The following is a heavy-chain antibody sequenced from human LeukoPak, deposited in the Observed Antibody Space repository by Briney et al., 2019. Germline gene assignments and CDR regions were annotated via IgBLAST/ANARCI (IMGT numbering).Heavy chain of an antibody. V-gene: IGHV4-59*01. J-gene: IGHJ4*02. CDR2: IYYSGST. Sequence: PSETLSLTCTVPAVSISSYYWSWIRQPPGKGLEWIGYIYYSGSTNYNPSLKSRVTISVDTSKNQFSLKLSSVTAADTAVYYFARTPYYYGSGSYYSAFYFDYWGQGTLVTVSS. D-gene: IGHD3-10*01. CDR1: AVSISSYY. CDR3: ARTPYYYGSGSYYSAFYFDY.